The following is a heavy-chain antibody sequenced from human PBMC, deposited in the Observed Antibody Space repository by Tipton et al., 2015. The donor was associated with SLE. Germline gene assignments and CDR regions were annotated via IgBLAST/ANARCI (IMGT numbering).Heavy chain of an antibody. D-gene: IGHD6-13*01. Sequence: SLRLSCEASGFTFSSYAMSWVRQAPGKGLEWVSAISGSGSSTYYADSVKGRFTISRDNSKNTLYLQMNSLRAEDTAVYYCAKGIAAAGTPHYFDDWGQGTLVTVSA. V-gene: IGHV3-23*01. CDR3: AKGIAAAGTPHYFDD. CDR1: GFTFSSYA. J-gene: IGHJ4*02. CDR2: ISGSGSST.